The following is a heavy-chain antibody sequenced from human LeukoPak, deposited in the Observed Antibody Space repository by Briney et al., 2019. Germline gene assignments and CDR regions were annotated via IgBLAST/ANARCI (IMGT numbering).Heavy chain of an antibody. V-gene: IGHV3-23*01. CDR2: ITDSHGPT. CDR1: GFTFSNFA. D-gene: IGHD4-17*01. Sequence: GGSLRLSCAASGFTFSNFAMSWVRQAPGKGLEWVSSITDSHGPTYNTDSVKGRFTISRDNSQNTLYLQMNSLRAEDTALYYCTKDPNGDYVGAFDPWGQGTLVTVSS. CDR3: TKDPNGDYVGAFDP. J-gene: IGHJ5*02.